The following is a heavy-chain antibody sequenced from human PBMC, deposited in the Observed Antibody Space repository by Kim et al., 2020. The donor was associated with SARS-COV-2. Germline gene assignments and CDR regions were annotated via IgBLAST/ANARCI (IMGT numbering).Heavy chain of an antibody. V-gene: IGHV3-33*01. CDR3: ASDWDYYDY. J-gene: IGHJ4*02. CDR1: GFTFSSYG. Sequence: GGSLRLSCAASGFTFSSYGMHWVRQAPGKGLEWVAVIWYDGRNKYYADSVKGRFTISRENSKNTLYLQMNSLRAEDTAVYYCASDWDYYDYWGQGTLVTVSS. CDR2: IWYDGRNK. D-gene: IGHD1-26*01.